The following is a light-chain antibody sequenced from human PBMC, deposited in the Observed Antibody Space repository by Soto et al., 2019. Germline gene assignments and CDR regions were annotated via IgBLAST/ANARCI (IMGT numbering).Light chain of an antibody. CDR3: QQYNYWPRT. J-gene: IGKJ3*01. V-gene: IGKV3-15*01. CDR1: QRLSSN. Sequence: EIVLTQSPATLSVSPGERATLSCRASQRLSSNLAWYQQKPGQAPRLLIYGASTRATGIPAAFSGSGSGTEFTLTISSLQSEDFAVYYCQQYNYWPRTFGPGTKVDIK. CDR2: GAS.